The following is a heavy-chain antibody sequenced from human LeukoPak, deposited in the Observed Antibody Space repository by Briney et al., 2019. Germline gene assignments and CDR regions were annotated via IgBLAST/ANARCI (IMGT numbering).Heavy chain of an antibody. V-gene: IGHV4-38-2*02. D-gene: IGHD3-9*01. Sequence: PSETLSLTCTVSGGSISSDYWSWIRQPPGKGLEWIGSIYHSGSTYYNPSLKSRVTISLDTSKNQFSLKLSSVTAADTAVYYCARRGRVEEGRYFDWSYTQGWFDPWGQGTLVTVSS. CDR3: ARRGRVEEGRYFDWSYTQGWFDP. CDR1: GGSISSDY. J-gene: IGHJ5*02. CDR2: IYHSGST.